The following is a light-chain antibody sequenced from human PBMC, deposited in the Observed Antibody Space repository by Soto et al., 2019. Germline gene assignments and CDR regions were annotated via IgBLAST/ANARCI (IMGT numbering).Light chain of an antibody. J-gene: IGLJ1*01. CDR1: SSNIGTNT. CDR3: AAWDNSLNGYV. V-gene: IGLV1-44*01. CDR2: SNN. Sequence: QSVLTQPPSASGAPGQRVTISCPGSSSNIGTNTVNWFQQLPGTAPKLLIHSNNQRPSGVPDRFSGSKSGTSASLAISGLQSEDEADYYCAAWDNSLNGYVFGTGTKLTVL.